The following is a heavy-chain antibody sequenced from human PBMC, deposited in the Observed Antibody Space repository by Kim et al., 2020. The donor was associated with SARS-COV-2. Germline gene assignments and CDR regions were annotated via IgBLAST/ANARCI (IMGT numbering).Heavy chain of an antibody. D-gene: IGHD3-22*01. V-gene: IGHV3-21*01. Sequence: GGSLRLSCAASGFTFSSYSMNWVRQAPGKGLEWVSSISSSSSYIYYADSVKGRFTISRDNAKNSLYLQMNSLRAEDTAVYYCARCSSSGPLVGAFDIWGQGTMVTVSS. CDR2: ISSSSSYI. J-gene: IGHJ3*02. CDR1: GFTFSSYS. CDR3: ARCSSSGPLVGAFDI.